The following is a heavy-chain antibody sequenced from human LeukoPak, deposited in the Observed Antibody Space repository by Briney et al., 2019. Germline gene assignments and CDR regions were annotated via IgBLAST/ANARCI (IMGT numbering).Heavy chain of an antibody. D-gene: IGHD4-23*01. Sequence: GGSLRLSCAASGFTFSSYEMNWVRQAPGKGLEWVSYIGSSGSTMYYADAVKGRFTISRDNAKNSLYLQMNSLRAEDTAVYYCARGRARYGGNFFDYWGQGTLVTVSS. CDR3: ARGRARYGGNFFDY. CDR1: GFTFSSYE. CDR2: IGSSGSTM. J-gene: IGHJ4*02. V-gene: IGHV3-48*03.